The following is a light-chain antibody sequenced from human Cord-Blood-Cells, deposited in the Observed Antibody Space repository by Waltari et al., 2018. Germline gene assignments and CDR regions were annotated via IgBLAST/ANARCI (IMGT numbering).Light chain of an antibody. CDR2: DAS. Sequence: IEVIQSPLSLSASVGDRVTITCRASQSISSNLNRYQQKPGKDPKLLIYDASSLQSGVPSRFSGSGSGTDFTLAISSLQPEDFATYYCQQSYSTPFTFGPGTKVDIK. CDR3: QQSYSTPFT. J-gene: IGKJ3*01. CDR1: QSISSN. V-gene: IGKV1-39*01.